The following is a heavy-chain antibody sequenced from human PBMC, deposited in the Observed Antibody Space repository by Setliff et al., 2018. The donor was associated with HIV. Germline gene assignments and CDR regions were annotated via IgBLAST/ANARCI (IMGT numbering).Heavy chain of an antibody. CDR3: ARSPLYSGYERYYFDY. J-gene: IGHJ4*02. V-gene: IGHV4-39*01. D-gene: IGHD5-12*01. CDR2: IYYSGST. CDR1: GGSISSSSYY. Sequence: SETLSLTCTVSGGSISSSSYYWGWIRQPPGKGLEWIGSIYYSGSTYYNPSLKSRVTISLDTSKNQFSLRLNSVTAADTAVYYCARSPLYSGYERYYFDYWGQGTLVTVSS.